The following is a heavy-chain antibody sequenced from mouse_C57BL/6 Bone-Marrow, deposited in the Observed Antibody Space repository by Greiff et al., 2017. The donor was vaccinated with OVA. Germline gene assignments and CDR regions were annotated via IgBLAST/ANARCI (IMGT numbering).Heavy chain of an antibody. V-gene: IGHV5-17*01. CDR3: AKVVATYWYFDV. CDR1: GFTFSDYG. J-gene: IGHJ1*03. CDR2: ISSGSSTI. Sequence: LMESGGGLVKPGGSLKLSCAASGFTFSDYGMHWVRQAPEKGLEWVAYISSGSSTIYYADTVKGRFTISSDNAKNTLFLQMTSLRSEDTAMYYCAKVVATYWYFDVWGTGTTVTVSS. D-gene: IGHD1-1*01.